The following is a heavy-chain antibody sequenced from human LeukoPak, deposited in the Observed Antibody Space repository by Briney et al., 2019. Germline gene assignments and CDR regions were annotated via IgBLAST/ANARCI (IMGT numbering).Heavy chain of an antibody. D-gene: IGHD5-12*01. CDR1: GLTFSSYW. Sequence: PGGSLRLSCAASGLTFSSYWMSWVRQAPGKGLQSVAYISQDVSHKYYVDSVKGRFTISRDNAKNSLHLEMNSLRAEDTALYYCAIVGYNGWNFENWGQGTLVTVSS. V-gene: IGHV3-7*01. J-gene: IGHJ4*02. CDR3: AIVGYNGWNFEN. CDR2: ISQDVSHK.